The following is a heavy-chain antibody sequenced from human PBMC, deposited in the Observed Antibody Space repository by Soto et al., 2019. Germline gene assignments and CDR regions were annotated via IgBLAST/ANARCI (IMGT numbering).Heavy chain of an antibody. CDR1: GFTFSSYA. Sequence: SGGSLRLSCAASGFTFSSYAMSWVRQAPGKGLEWVSAISGSGGSTYYADSVKGRFTISRDNSKKTLYLQMNSLRAEDTSVYYCAVYGYYYDSSGYYHFDYWGQGTLVTVSS. CDR3: AVYGYYYDSSGYYHFDY. V-gene: IGHV3-23*01. CDR2: ISGSGGST. D-gene: IGHD3-22*01. J-gene: IGHJ4*02.